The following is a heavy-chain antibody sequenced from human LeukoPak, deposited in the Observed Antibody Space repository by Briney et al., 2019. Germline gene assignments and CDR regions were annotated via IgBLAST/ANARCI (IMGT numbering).Heavy chain of an antibody. D-gene: IGHD2-15*01. CDR2: INPNSGGT. Sequence: ASVKVSCKASGYSFTGYYIHWVRQAPGQGLEWMGWINPNSGGTNYAQKFQGRVTMTRDTSISTAYMELSRLRSDDTAVYYCWVAADYFDYWGQGTLVTVSS. CDR1: GYSFTGYY. CDR3: WVAADYFDY. J-gene: IGHJ4*02. V-gene: IGHV1-2*02.